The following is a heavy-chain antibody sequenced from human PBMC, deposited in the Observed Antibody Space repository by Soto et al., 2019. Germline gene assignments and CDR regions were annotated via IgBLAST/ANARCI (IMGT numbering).Heavy chain of an antibody. CDR3: ATPRSRKYYFDY. D-gene: IGHD6-6*01. Sequence: GGSLRLSCAASGFTVSGNYMSWVRQAPGKGLEWVSIIYGGDTTYYAESVKGRFTTSRDNSKNTLYLQMNNLRAEDTGVYYCATPRSRKYYFDYWGQGTLVTVSS. CDR1: GFTVSGNY. J-gene: IGHJ4*02. V-gene: IGHV3-66*04. CDR2: IYGGDTT.